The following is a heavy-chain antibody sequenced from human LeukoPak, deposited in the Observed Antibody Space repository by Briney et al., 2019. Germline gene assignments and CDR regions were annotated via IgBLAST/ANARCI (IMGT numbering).Heavy chain of an antibody. CDR1: GYTFTSYA. CDR2: INAGNGNT. V-gene: IGHV1-3*03. Sequence: GASVKVSCKASGYTFTSYAMHWVRQAPGQRLEWMGWINAGNGNTKYSQEFQGRVTITRDTSASTAYMELSSLRSEDMAVYYCARLGDFWSGYYEQPYFDYWGQGTLVTVSS. CDR3: ARLGDFWSGYYEQPYFDY. D-gene: IGHD3-3*01. J-gene: IGHJ4*02.